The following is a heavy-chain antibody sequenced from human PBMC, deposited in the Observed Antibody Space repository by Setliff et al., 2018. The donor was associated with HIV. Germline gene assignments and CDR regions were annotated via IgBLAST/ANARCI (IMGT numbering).Heavy chain of an antibody. CDR1: GYTFANYG. J-gene: IGHJ4*02. V-gene: IGHV1-18*01. Sequence: GASVKVSCKASGYTFANYGFSWVRQAPGQGLEWMGWISAYHGNTNYAQKVQVRVTMTTHPSTSTVYMELRSLRSDDTAVYYCARESALIVVPALLYFDYWGQVALVDVSS. D-gene: IGHD2-15*01. CDR2: ISAYHGNT. CDR3: ARESALIVVPALLYFDY.